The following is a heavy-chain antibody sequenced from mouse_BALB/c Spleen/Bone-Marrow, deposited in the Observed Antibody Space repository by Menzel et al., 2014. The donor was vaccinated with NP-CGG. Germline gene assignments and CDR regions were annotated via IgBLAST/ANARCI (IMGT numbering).Heavy chain of an antibody. CDR2: ISTYSGNT. J-gene: IGHJ3*01. CDR3: ARGGIYYGSSLFAY. CDR1: GYTFTDYA. Sequence: QVQLQQSGPELVRPGVSVKIPCKGSGYTFTDYAMHWVKQSHARSLEWIGVISTYSGNTNYNQKFKGKATMTVDKSSSTAYMELARLTSEDSAIYYCARGGIYYGSSLFAYWGQGTLVTVSA. V-gene: IGHV1-67*01. D-gene: IGHD1-1*01.